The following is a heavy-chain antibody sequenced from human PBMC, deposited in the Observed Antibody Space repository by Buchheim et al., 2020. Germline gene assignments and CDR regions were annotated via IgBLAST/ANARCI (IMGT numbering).Heavy chain of an antibody. CDR1: GFTFSSYG. CDR2: ISYDGSNK. V-gene: IGHV3-30*18. CDR3: AKDRLDYYYYMDV. J-gene: IGHJ6*03. Sequence: QVQLVESGGGVVQPGRSLRLSCAASGFTFSSYGMHWVRQAPGKGLEWVAVISYDGSNKYYADSVKGRFTISRDNSKNTLYLQMNSLRAEDMAVYYCAKDRLDYYYYMDVWGKGTT.